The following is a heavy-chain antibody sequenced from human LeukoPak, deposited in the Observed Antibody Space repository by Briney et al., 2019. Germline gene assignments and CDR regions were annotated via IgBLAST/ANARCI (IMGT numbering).Heavy chain of an antibody. CDR2: MNPNSGNT. V-gene: IGHV1-8*01. J-gene: IGHJ4*02. CDR1: GYTFTSYD. D-gene: IGHD3-10*01. CDR3: ATENTYYYGSGSHGDC. Sequence: ASVKVSCKASGYTFTSYDINWVRQATGQGLEWMGWMNPNSGNTGYAQKFQGRVTMTRNTSISTAYMELSSLRSEDTAVYYCATENTYYYGSGSHGDCWGQGTLVTVSS.